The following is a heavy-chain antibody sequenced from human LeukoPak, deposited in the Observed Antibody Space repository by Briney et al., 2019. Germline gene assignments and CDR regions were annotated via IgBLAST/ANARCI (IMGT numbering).Heavy chain of an antibody. D-gene: IGHD2-2*01. CDR2: IRYDGSNK. Sequence: GGSLRLSCAASGFTFSSYGMHWVRQAQGKGLEWVAFIRYDGSNKYYADSVKGRFTIYRDNSKNALDLQMNSLRAEDTAVYYCAKAGCSSSSCYVLGYYFDYWGQGTLVTVSS. V-gene: IGHV3-30*02. CDR1: GFTFSSYG. J-gene: IGHJ4*02. CDR3: AKAGCSSSSCYVLGYYFDY.